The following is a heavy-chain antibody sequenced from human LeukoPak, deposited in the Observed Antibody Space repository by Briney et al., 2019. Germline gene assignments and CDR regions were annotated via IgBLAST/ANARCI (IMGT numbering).Heavy chain of an antibody. V-gene: IGHV1-18*01. Sequence: ASVKVSCKASGYTFTSYGISWVRQAPGQGLEWMGWISAYNGNTNYAQKLQGRVTMTTDTSTSTAYMELRSLRSDDTAVYYCARDFLGIAAAGRFGYWGQGTLVTASS. D-gene: IGHD6-13*01. J-gene: IGHJ4*02. CDR2: ISAYNGNT. CDR1: GYTFTSYG. CDR3: ARDFLGIAAAGRFGY.